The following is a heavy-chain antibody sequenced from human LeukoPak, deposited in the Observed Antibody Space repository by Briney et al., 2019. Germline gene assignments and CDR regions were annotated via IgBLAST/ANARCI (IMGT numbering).Heavy chain of an antibody. D-gene: IGHD6-13*01. CDR1: RYTLTRQA. Sequence: ASVKLSCKVSRYTLTRQAMHWVRQAPAQGLVWMGWINKHTGHQLYAQGFTRRLVFSLDTSARTAYLQISSQKAEDTAVYYCARNAVEFVAVMYICNWFQPLHCYYWGQRTLCSVSS. CDR2: INKHTGHQ. V-gene: IGHV7-4-1*02. J-gene: IGHJ4*02. CDR3: ARNAVEFVAVMYICNWFQPLHCYY.